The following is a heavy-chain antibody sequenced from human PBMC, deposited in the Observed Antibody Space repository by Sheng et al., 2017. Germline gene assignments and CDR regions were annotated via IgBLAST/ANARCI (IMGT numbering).Heavy chain of an antibody. CDR2: INHSGST. J-gene: IGHJ5*02. CDR3: AREGIYGDYILGFDP. Sequence: QVQLQQWGAGLLKPSETLSLTCAVYGGSFSGYYWSWIRQPPGKGLEWIGEINHSGSTNYNPSLKSRVTISVDTSKNQFSLKLSSVTAADTAVYYCAREGIYGDYILGFDPWGQGTLVTVSS. D-gene: IGHD4-17*01. V-gene: IGHV4-34*01. CDR1: GGSFSGYY.